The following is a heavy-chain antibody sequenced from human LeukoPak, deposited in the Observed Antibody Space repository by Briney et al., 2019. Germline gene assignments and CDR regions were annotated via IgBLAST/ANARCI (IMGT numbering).Heavy chain of an antibody. CDR2: TVGSRPDT. Sequence: GGSLRLSCAASGFTFTNYAMSWVRQTPGKGLEWVAATVGSRPDTYHADSVKGRFTVSRDNSRNTLYLQMNSLRAEDTAVYYCAKLVVVVVAATPVYDAFDIWGQGTMVTVSS. CDR3: AKLVVVVVAATPVYDAFDI. J-gene: IGHJ3*02. CDR1: GFTFTNYA. V-gene: IGHV3-23*01. D-gene: IGHD2-15*01.